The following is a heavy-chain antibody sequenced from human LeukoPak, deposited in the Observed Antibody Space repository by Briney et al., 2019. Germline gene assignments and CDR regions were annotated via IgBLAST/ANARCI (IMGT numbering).Heavy chain of an antibody. V-gene: IGHV4-39*01. CDR1: GASISSSNYY. D-gene: IGHD3-10*01. J-gene: IGHJ6*03. CDR2: MYYGGST. CDR3: ARVSRYGSNYYYMDV. Sequence: SETLSLTCTVSGASISSSNYYWGWIRQPPGKGLEWIGSMYYGGSTYYNPALQSRVTISVDTSKNQFSLRLTSVTAADTAVYCCARVSRYGSNYYYMDVWGKGTTVTVSS.